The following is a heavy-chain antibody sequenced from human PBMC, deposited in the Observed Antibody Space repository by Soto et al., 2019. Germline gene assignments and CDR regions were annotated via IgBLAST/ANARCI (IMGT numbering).Heavy chain of an antibody. CDR1: GGSISSGGYY. J-gene: IGHJ6*04. CDR2: INHSGST. CDR3: ARARKGSGSDYYYHYGMDV. D-gene: IGHD3-3*01. Sequence: NPSETLSLTCTVSGGSISSGGYYWSWIRQPPGKGLEWIGEINHSGSTNYNPSLKSRVTISVHTSKNQFSLKLSSVTAADTAVYYCARARKGSGSDYYYHYGMDVWGKGTTVTVSS. V-gene: IGHV4-39*07.